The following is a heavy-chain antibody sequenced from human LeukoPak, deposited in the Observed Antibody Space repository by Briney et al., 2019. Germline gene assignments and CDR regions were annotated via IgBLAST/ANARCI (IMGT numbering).Heavy chain of an antibody. Sequence: GGSLRLSCAASGFTFSDYYMSWIRQAPGKGLEWVSYISSSGSTIYYADSVKGRFTISRANAKNSLYLQMTSLRAEDTAVYYCARLWFGEASDYWGQETLVTVSS. J-gene: IGHJ4*02. CDR2: ISSSGSTI. CDR1: GFTFSDYY. D-gene: IGHD3-10*01. CDR3: ARLWFGEASDY. V-gene: IGHV3-11*04.